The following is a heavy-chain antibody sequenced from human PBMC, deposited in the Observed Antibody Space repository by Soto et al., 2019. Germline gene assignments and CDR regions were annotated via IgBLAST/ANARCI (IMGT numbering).Heavy chain of an antibody. D-gene: IGHD2-2*01. J-gene: IGHJ4*02. CDR1: GFSLSTSGMR. CDR3: ARVYCSSTSCPFDY. V-gene: IGHV2-70*04. CDR2: IDWDDDK. Sequence: SGPTLVNPTQTLTLTCTFSGFSLSTSGMRVSWIRQPPGKALEWLARIDWDDDKFYSTSLKTRLTISKDTSKNQVVLTMTNMDTVDTATYYCARVYCSSTSCPFDYWGQGTLVTVSS.